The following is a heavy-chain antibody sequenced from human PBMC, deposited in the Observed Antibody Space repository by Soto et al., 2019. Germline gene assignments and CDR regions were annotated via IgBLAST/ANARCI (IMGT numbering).Heavy chain of an antibody. CDR3: ASDIVVVPAAKAYYYCGMDV. V-gene: IGHV5-10-1*01. Sequence: PGESLKISCKGSGYSFTSYWISWVRQMPGKGLEWMGRIDPSDSYTNYSPSFQGHVTISADKSISTAYLQWSSLKASDTAMYYCASDIVVVPAAKAYYYCGMDVRGQGTTVTVSS. CDR1: GYSFTSYW. D-gene: IGHD2-2*01. J-gene: IGHJ6*02. CDR2: IDPSDSYT.